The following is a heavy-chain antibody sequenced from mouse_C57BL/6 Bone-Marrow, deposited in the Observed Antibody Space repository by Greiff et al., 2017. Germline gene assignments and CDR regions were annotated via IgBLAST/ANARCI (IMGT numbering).Heavy chain of an antibody. D-gene: IGHD1-2*01. V-gene: IGHV1-59*01. CDR3: AREGRIHVGYFDV. J-gene: IGHJ1*03. CDR1: GYTFTSYW. Sequence: VQLQQPGAELVRPGTSVKLSCKASGYTFTSYWMHWVKQRPGQGLEWIGVIDPSDSYTNYNQKFKGKATLTVDTSSSTAYMQLSSLTSEDSAVYCCAREGRIHVGYFDVWGTGTTVTVSS. CDR2: IDPSDSYT.